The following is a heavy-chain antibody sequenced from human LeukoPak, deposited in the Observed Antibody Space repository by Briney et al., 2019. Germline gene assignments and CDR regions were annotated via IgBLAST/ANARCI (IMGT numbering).Heavy chain of an antibody. CDR1: GFTFSSYA. CDR3: ARAGCSSTSCYVWGNWFDP. J-gene: IGHJ5*02. V-gene: IGHV3-30*04. Sequence: GRSLRLSCAASGFTFSSYAMHWVRQAPGKGLEWVAVISYDGSNKYYADSVKGRFTISRDNSKNTLYLQMNSLRAEDTAVYYCARAGCSSTSCYVWGNWFDPWGQGTLVTVSS. CDR2: ISYDGSNK. D-gene: IGHD2-2*01.